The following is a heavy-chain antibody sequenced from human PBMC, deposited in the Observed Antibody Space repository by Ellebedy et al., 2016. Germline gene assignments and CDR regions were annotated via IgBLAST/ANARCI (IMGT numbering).Heavy chain of an antibody. CDR2: NHPGGSSP. D-gene: IGHD3-10*01. V-gene: IGHV1-46*01. J-gene: IGHJ6*03. CDR3: ARGSDSSAPYYSYYKEI. Sequence: ASVKVSCKASGYQCSNYDIHWVRQAPGRGLQWVGVNHPGGSSPNSAPMFRDRVTLSADTSASTVFMELTTLTSEDTAVYYCARGSDSSAPYYSYYKEIWGKGTTVTV. CDR1: GYQCSNYD.